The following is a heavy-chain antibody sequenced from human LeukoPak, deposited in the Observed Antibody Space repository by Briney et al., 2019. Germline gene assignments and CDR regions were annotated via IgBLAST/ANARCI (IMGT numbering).Heavy chain of an antibody. CDR2: IYYSGST. J-gene: IGHJ3*02. D-gene: IGHD1-26*01. CDR1: GGSISSSSYY. V-gene: IGHV4-39*07. Sequence: PSETLSLTCTVSGGSISSSSYYWGWIRQPPGKGLEWIGSIYYSGSTYYNPSLKSRVTISVDKSKNQFSLKLSSVTAADTAVYYCARDGSGGGSYPDAFDIWGQGTMVTVSS. CDR3: ARDGSGGGSYPDAFDI.